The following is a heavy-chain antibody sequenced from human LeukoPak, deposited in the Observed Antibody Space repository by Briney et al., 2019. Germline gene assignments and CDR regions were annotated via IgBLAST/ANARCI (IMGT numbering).Heavy chain of an antibody. V-gene: IGHV3-23*01. J-gene: IGHJ4*02. Sequence: PGGSLRLSCAASGFTFSTYAMSWVRQAPGKGLEWVSAISGSGGSTYYADSVKGRFTISRDNSKNTLYLQMNSLRAEDTAVYYCAKARVGATRGGFDYWGRGTLVTVSS. CDR2: ISGSGGST. CDR1: GFTFSTYA. D-gene: IGHD1-26*01. CDR3: AKARVGATRGGFDY.